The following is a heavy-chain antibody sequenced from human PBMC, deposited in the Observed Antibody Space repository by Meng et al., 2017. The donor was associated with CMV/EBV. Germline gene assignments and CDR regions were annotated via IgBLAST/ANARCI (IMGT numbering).Heavy chain of an antibody. CDR1: GFTFSSYW. J-gene: IGHJ6*02. CDR2: IKQDGSEK. V-gene: IGHV3-7*01. Sequence: GESLKISCAASGFTFSSYWMSWVRQAPGKGLEWVANIKQDGSEKYYVDSVKGRFTISRDNAKNSLYLQMNSLRAEDTAVYYCARVGGEMATTQNGAVYYGMDVWGRETTVTVSS. CDR3: ARVGGEMATTQNGAVYYGMDV. D-gene: IGHD5-24*01.